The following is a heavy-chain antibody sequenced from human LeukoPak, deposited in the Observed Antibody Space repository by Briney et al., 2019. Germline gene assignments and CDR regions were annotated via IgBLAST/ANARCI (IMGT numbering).Heavy chain of an antibody. CDR2: IHSGGST. V-gene: IGHV3-53*01. J-gene: IGHJ4*02. CDR1: GLTVSSNY. D-gene: IGHD6-13*01. Sequence: GGSLRLSCAASGLTVSSNYMNWVRQAPGKGLEWVSVIHSGGSTYYADSVKGRFTISRDNSKNTLYLQMNSLRADNTAVYYCARGQQPFDYWGQGTLVTVSS. CDR3: ARGQQPFDY.